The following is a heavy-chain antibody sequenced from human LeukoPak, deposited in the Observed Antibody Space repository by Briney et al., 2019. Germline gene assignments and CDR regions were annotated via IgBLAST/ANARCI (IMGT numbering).Heavy chain of an antibody. D-gene: IGHD2-2*01. CDR1: GFTFSSYG. CDR3: AKSPLDTSITIYFDY. J-gene: IGHJ4*02. Sequence: PGGSLRLSCAASGFTFSSYGMHWVRQAPGKGLEWVAFIRYDGSSKYYADSVKGRFTISRDNSKNTLYLQMNSLRAEDTAIYYCAKSPLDTSITIYFDYWGQGTLVTVSS. V-gene: IGHV3-30*02. CDR2: IRYDGSSK.